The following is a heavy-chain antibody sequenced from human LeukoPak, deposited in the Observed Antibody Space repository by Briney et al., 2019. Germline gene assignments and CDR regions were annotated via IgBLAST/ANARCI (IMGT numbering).Heavy chain of an antibody. Sequence: VASVKVSCKASGGTFSSYAISWVRQAPGLGLEWMGGIIPIFGTANYAQKFQGRVTITTDESTSTAYMELSSLRSEDTAVYYCARVRVRGVVDYWGQGTLVTVSS. J-gene: IGHJ4*02. CDR2: IIPIFGTA. D-gene: IGHD3-10*01. CDR3: ARVRVRGVVDY. CDR1: GGTFSSYA. V-gene: IGHV1-69*05.